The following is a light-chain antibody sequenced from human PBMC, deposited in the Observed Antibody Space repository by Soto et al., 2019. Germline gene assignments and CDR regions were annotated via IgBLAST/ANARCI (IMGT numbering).Light chain of an antibody. J-gene: IGKJ3*01. CDR1: QSLLHSDGYKY. CDR3: MQTLQTPFT. CDR2: LGS. V-gene: IGKV2-28*01. Sequence: IVRTQSPVSLPVTPGEPASISCKSSQSLLHSDGYKYLDWYVQKAGQSPQLLIYLGSHRASGVPDRISGSGSGTDFTLKISKVEADDVGVYYCMQTLQTPFTFGPGTKVDIK.